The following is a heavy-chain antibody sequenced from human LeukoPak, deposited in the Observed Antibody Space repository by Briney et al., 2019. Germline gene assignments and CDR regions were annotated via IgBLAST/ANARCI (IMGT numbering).Heavy chain of an antibody. CDR1: GFTVSSNY. J-gene: IGHJ6*02. D-gene: IGHD6-13*01. CDR3: AREAAGYHYYYGMDV. V-gene: IGHV3-53*01. Sequence: GGSLRLSCAASGFTVSSNYMSWVRQAPGKGLEWVSLIYTGGSTSYADSVKGRFTISRDNSKNTLYLQMNSLRAEDTAVYYCAREAAGYHYYYGMDVWGQGTMVTVSS. CDR2: IYTGGST.